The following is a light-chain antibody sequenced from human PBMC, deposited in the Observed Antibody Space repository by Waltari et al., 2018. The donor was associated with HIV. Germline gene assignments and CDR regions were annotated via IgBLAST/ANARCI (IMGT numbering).Light chain of an antibody. CDR3: MQAQEIPST. CDR2: WGS. V-gene: IGKV2-28*01. CDR1: QSLLKSTDFNS. J-gene: IGKJ5*01. Sequence: DIVMTQSPLTLSVRPGEPASISCRTSQSLLKSTDFNSLDWYLQKPGQPPQLLIYWGSRRASGVPDRFSGSGSGTEFTLKISRVEPEDVGLYFGMQAQEIPSTFGQGTRLEIK.